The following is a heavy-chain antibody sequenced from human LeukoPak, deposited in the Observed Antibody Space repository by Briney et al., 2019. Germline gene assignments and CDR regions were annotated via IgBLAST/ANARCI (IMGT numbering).Heavy chain of an antibody. CDR3: ARDKGRHDSPV. V-gene: IGHV4-39*07. CDR2: IYYSGST. Sequence: SETLSLTCTVSGGSIYSSNYYWGWIRQPPGKGLEWIGSIYYSGSTFYNPSLKGRVTISVDTPKNQFSLKLNSMTAADTAVYYCARDKGRHDSPVWGQGTMVTVSS. J-gene: IGHJ3*01. CDR1: GGSIYSSNYY. D-gene: IGHD3-22*01.